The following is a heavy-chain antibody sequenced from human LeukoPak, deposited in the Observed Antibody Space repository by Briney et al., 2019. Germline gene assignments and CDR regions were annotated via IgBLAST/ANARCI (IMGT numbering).Heavy chain of an antibody. Sequence: GGSLRLSCAASGFTFDDYGMSWVRQAPGKGLEWVANIKQDGSEKYYVDSVKGRFTISRDNAKNSLYLQMNSLRAEDTAVYYCARDLMGIAYRGAFYYWGQGTLVTVSS. CDR2: IKQDGSEK. V-gene: IGHV3-7*03. CDR1: GFTFDDYG. D-gene: IGHD6-13*01. CDR3: ARDLMGIAYRGAFYY. J-gene: IGHJ4*02.